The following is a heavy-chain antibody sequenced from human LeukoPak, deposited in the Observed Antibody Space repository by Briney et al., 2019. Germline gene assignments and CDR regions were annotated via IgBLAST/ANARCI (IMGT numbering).Heavy chain of an antibody. CDR1: GGTFSSYA. J-gene: IGHJ1*01. CDR2: INAGNGNA. CDR3: ARVPLHDRNDYYYPH. V-gene: IGHV1-3*01. D-gene: IGHD3-22*01. Sequence: GASVTVSCKASGGTFSSYAISWVRQAPGQGLEWMAWINAGNGNAKYSQKFQGRVTITRDTSASTAYMELSSLRSEDTAVYYCARVPLHDRNDYYYPHWGQGTVVTVSS.